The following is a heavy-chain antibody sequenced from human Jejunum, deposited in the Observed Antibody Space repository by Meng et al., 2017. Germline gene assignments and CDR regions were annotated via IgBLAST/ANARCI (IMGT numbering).Heavy chain of an antibody. D-gene: IGHD6-13*01. V-gene: IGHV3-74*01. CDR3: VKDNSWFSFDY. J-gene: IGHJ4*02. Sequence: GQLVRSGGGLVQPGGSLGRSCAPSGFTFRRYWMHWVRQAPGKGLMWVSLINPDGSVTSYADSVKGRFTISRDNAKNTLYLQMNSLGAEDTAVYYCVKDNSWFSFDYWGQGTLVTVSS. CDR2: INPDGSVT. CDR1: GFTFRRYW.